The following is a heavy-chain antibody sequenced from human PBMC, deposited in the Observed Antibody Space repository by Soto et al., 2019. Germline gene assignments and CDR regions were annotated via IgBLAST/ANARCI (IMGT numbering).Heavy chain of an antibody. V-gene: IGHV1-18*01. CDR2: ISAYNGNT. Sequence: ASVKVSCKASGYTFTSYGISWVRQAPGQGLEWMGWISAYNGNTNYAQKLQGRVTMTTDTSTSTAYMELRSLRSDDTAVYYCATAYYYYSSGYPDAFDIGGQGTMVTVSS. CDR1: GYTFTSYG. J-gene: IGHJ3*02. CDR3: ATAYYYYSSGYPDAFDI. D-gene: IGHD3-22*01.